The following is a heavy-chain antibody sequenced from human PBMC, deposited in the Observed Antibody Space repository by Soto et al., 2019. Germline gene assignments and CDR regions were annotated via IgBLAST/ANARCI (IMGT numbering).Heavy chain of an antibody. CDR3: ARDRGNMYVSHAFSI. Sequence: EVQLVESGGGLVQPGGSLRLACAASGFTVSSNYMSWVRQAPGKGLEWVSLIYRGGSTYYADSVRGRFTISRDNSKNMLFLQMISLRAEDTAVYSCARDRGNMYVSHAFSIWGQGTTVTVSS. CDR1: GFTVSSNY. D-gene: IGHD3-10*01. CDR2: IYRGGST. J-gene: IGHJ3*02. V-gene: IGHV3-66*01.